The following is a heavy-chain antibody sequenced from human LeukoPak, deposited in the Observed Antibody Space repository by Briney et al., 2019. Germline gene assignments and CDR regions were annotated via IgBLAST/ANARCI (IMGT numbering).Heavy chain of an antibody. Sequence: SETLSLTCAVYGGSFSGYYWGWIRQPPGKGLEWIGEINHSGSTNYNPSLKSRVTISVDTSKNQFSLKLSSVTAADTAVYYCATGQWLVYWGQGTLVTVSS. V-gene: IGHV4-34*01. J-gene: IGHJ4*02. CDR2: INHSGST. D-gene: IGHD6-19*01. CDR1: GGSFSGYY. CDR3: ATGQWLVY.